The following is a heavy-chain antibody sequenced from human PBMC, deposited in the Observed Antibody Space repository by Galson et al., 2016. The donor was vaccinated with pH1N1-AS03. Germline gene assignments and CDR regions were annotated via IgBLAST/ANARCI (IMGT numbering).Heavy chain of an antibody. V-gene: IGHV3-23*01. J-gene: IGHJ4*02. D-gene: IGHD1-1*01. CDR1: GFTFSDYA. CDR2: ISGTGGSP. CDR3: ATNALKVRVDY. Sequence: SLRLSCAASGFTFSDYAMGWVRQAPGKGLEWLAEISGTGGSPFYADSVKGRVTISRDNSKNTVYLQMTSLRAEDTAVSYCATNALKVRVDYWGQGTLVTVSS.